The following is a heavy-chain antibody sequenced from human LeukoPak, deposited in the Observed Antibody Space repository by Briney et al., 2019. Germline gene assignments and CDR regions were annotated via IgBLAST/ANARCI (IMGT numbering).Heavy chain of an antibody. CDR3: ASLLRYCSSTSCQGYVDV. CDR1: SGSISSSTYY. Sequence: PSETLSLTCTVSSGSISSSTYYWGWIRQPPGKGLEWIGNIYYSGSTYYNPSLKSRVSISVDTSKKQFSLKLSSVTAADTAVYYCASLLRYCSSTSCQGYVDVWGQGTTVTVSS. CDR2: IYYSGST. J-gene: IGHJ6*02. D-gene: IGHD2-2*01. V-gene: IGHV4-39*01.